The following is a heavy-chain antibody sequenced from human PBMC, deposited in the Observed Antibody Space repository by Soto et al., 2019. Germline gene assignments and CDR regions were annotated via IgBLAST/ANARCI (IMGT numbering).Heavy chain of an antibody. CDR1: GFTFRSNY. J-gene: IGHJ4*02. V-gene: IGHV3-53*01. D-gene: IGHD6-6*01. CDR2: IYSDGTT. CDR3: AILSN. Sequence: VSLRLSCAASGFTFRSNYMNWVRQAPGKGLEWLSIIYSDGTTYYADSVKGRFTISRDNFKNTLYLQMNNLRAEDTDVYYCAILSNWGQGTLVTVSS.